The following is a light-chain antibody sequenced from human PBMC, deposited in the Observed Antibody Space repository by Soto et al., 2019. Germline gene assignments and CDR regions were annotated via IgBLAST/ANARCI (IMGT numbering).Light chain of an antibody. CDR1: QSLSTDY. CDR3: QQYGSSPST. J-gene: IGKJ2*01. CDR2: GAS. Sequence: DIVLTQSPGTLSLSPGERATLSCWASQSLSTDYLAWYQQKPVQPPRLLIYGASSRATGIPDRFSGSGSGTDFTLTISRLEPEDFAVYYCQQYGSSPSTFGQGTKLEIK. V-gene: IGKV3-20*01.